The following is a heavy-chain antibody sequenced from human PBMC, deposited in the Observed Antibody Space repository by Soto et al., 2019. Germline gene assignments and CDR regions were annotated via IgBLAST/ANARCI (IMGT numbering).Heavy chain of an antibody. CDR2: ISSNGANT. CDR3: VSWVSAHFDY. CDR1: GFTFDSPDSHG. D-gene: IGHD2-8*01. J-gene: IGHJ4*01. V-gene: IGHV3-23*01. Sequence: GSLRLSCAASGFTFDSPDSHGMSWVRQSPGKGPEWVSTISSNGANTHYAESVKGRFTISKDASRNTVYLHMNSLRAEDTATYFCVSWVSAHFDYWGHGTPVTVSS.